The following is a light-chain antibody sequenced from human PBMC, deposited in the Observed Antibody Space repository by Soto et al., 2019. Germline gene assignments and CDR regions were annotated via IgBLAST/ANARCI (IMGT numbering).Light chain of an antibody. CDR3: CLYAGSSTGV. Sequence: QSALTQPASVSGSPGQSITISCTGTSSDVGSSNLVSWYQQHPGKAPKLMIYEGSKRPSGVSDRFSGSKTGNTASLTISGLQAEDEGDYYCCLYAGSSTGVFGGGTKLTVL. V-gene: IGLV2-23*01. J-gene: IGLJ3*02. CDR2: EGS. CDR1: SSDVGSSNL.